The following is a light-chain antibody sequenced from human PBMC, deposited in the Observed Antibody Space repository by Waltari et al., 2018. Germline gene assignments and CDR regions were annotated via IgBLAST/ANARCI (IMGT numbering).Light chain of an antibody. V-gene: IGKV1-12*01. CDR1: QDIATW. CDR3: QQGNSFPRT. J-gene: IGKJ1*01. Sequence: DIQMTQSPSSVSASVGDRVNITCRASQDIATWLDWYQQKPGKAPTLLIYAASRLQSGVPSRFSGSGSATDFTLTISSLQSEDFATYYCQQGNSFPRTFGQGTKVEIK. CDR2: AAS.